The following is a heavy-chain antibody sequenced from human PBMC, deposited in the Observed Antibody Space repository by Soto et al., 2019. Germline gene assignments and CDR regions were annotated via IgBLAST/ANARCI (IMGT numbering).Heavy chain of an antibody. CDR2: IWYDGNNK. Sequence: QVQLVESGGGVVQPGRSLRLSCAASGFTFSTYGMHWVRQAPGKGLEWVAVIWYDGNNKFYADSVKGRFTISRDNSKNALYLQMNSLRAEDTAVYDCARADDCYSCFDYWGEGTLVTISS. J-gene: IGHJ4*02. V-gene: IGHV3-33*01. D-gene: IGHD2-21*01. CDR1: GFTFSTYG. CDR3: ARADDCYSCFDY.